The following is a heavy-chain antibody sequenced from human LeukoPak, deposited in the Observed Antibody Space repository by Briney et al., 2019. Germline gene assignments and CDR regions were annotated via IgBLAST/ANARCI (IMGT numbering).Heavy chain of an antibody. CDR1: GCTFTGHY. Sequence: ASVKVSYKASGCTFTGHYIHWVRQAPGQGLEWMGIINPSGGSTSYAQKFQGRVTMTRDMSTSTVYMELSSLRFEDTAVYYCARLGTMVRGVTASDIWGRGTMVTVSS. CDR2: INPSGGST. J-gene: IGHJ3*02. V-gene: IGHV1-46*01. CDR3: ARLGTMVRGVTASDI. D-gene: IGHD3-10*01.